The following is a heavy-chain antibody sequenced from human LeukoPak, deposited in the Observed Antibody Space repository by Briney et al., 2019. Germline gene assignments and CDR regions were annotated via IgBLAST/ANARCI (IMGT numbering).Heavy chain of an antibody. CDR3: ALAPNSNWFDF. D-gene: IGHD2-8*01. Sequence: SETLSLTCTVSGGSISSGDYYWSWIRQPPGKGLEWIGNIHYSGSSVYNPSLKSRVTISIDTSRRQFFLKLNSVTAADTAVYFCALAPNSNWFDFWGPGTLVTVSS. V-gene: IGHV4-61*08. CDR2: IHYSGSS. J-gene: IGHJ5*01. CDR1: GGSISSGDYY.